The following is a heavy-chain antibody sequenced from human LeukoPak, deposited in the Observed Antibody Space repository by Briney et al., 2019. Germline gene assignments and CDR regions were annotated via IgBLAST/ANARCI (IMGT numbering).Heavy chain of an antibody. J-gene: IGHJ3*02. D-gene: IGHD3-10*01. CDR2: INSDGSST. CDR1: GFTFSSYW. V-gene: IGHV3-74*01. Sequence: GGSLRLSCAASGFTFSSYWMHWVRQAPGKGLVWVSRINSDGSSTSYADSVKGRFTISRDNAKNTLYLQMNSLRAEDMAFYYCAKMLMVRGAGYGWDAFDIWGQGTMVTVSS. CDR3: AKMLMVRGAGYGWDAFDI.